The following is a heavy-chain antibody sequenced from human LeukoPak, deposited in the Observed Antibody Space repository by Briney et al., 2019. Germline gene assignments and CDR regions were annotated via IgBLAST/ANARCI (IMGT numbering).Heavy chain of an antibody. J-gene: IGHJ4*02. Sequence: GGSLRLSCAASGFPFSGYWMDRVRQAPGKGMEWVANIKQDGSEQYYADSVKGRFTISRDNAENSLYLEMNSLRAEDTAVYYCSRSLDYWGQGALVTISS. CDR3: SRSLDY. CDR1: GFPFSGYW. V-gene: IGHV3-7*01. CDR2: IKQDGSEQ.